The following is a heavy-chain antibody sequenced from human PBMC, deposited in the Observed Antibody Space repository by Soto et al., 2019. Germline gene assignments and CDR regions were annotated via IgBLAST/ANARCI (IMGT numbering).Heavy chain of an antibody. D-gene: IGHD3-3*01. CDR2: ISSSGSTI. CDR1: GFTFSDYY. V-gene: IGHV3-11*01. Sequence: PGGSLRLSCAASGFTFSDYYMSWIRQAPGKGLEWVSYISSSGSTIYYADSVKGRFTISRDNAKNSLYLQMNSLRAEDTAVYYCARVERGITIFGVVIPPLDYWGQGTLVTVSS. J-gene: IGHJ4*02. CDR3: ARVERGITIFGVVIPPLDY.